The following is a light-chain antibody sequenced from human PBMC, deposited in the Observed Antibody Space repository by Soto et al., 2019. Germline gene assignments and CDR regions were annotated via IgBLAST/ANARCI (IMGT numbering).Light chain of an antibody. CDR2: AAS. V-gene: IGKV1-5*01. CDR3: QQYNPYT. Sequence: DMQVTASRPTLSASVGDSVPITSRASQTISTWMAWYQQKPGTAPQLLVYAASTLQSPVASRFSGSGSGTEFTLIIRGLQPDDSATYHHQQYNPYTFGQGTKVDIK. CDR1: QTISTW. J-gene: IGKJ1*01.